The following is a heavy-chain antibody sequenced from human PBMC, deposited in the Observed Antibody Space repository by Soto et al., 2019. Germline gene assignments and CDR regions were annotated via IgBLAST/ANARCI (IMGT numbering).Heavy chain of an antibody. D-gene: IGHD3-22*01. J-gene: IGHJ4*02. V-gene: IGHV3-11*06. Sequence: QVQLQESGPGLVKPSGTLSLTCAVSGGSFTSNNWWTWIRQAPGKGLEWVSYINNSSHHADYADSWKGRFAISRDNAKCSLYLEMRSLRVDDTAVYYCVRGGTRYYFDRSGQESWGQGVLVTVSS. CDR1: GGSFTSNN. CDR2: INNSSHHA. CDR3: VRGGTRYYFDRSGQES.